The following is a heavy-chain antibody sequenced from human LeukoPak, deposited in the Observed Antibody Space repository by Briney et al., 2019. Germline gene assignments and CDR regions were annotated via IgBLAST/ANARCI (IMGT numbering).Heavy chain of an antibody. CDR1: GFTFSDYY. CDR3: ARVDTAMVTGVDY. Sequence: GGSLRLSCAAPGFTFSDYYMSWIRQAPGKGLEWVSYISSSGSTIYYADSVKGRFTISRDNAKNSLYLQMNSLRAEDTAVYYCARVDTAMVTGVDYWGQGTLVTVSS. CDR2: ISSSGSTI. J-gene: IGHJ4*02. D-gene: IGHD5-18*01. V-gene: IGHV3-11*01.